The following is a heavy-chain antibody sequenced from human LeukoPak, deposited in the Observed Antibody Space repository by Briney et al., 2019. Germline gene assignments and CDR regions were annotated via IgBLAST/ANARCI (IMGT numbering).Heavy chain of an antibody. V-gene: IGHV3-30*18. D-gene: IGHD3-10*01. CDR1: GFTFSSYW. CDR2: LVYDGFYK. J-gene: IGHJ6*02. CDR3: AKDLITMVRGSPMDV. Sequence: GGSLRLSCAASGFTFSSYWMSWVRQAPRKGLEWVALLVYDGFYKYYADSVKGRFTISRDGSRNTLYLQLSSLRAEDTAVYYCAKDLITMVRGSPMDVWGQGTTVTVSS.